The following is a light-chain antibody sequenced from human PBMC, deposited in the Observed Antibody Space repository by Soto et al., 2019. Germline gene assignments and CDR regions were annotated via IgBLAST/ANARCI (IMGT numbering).Light chain of an antibody. CDR1: QSISSY. CDR2: AAS. V-gene: IGKV1-39*01. CDR3: QQSYSTPRT. Sequence: DIQMTQSPSPLSASVGDRVTITCRASQSISSYLNWYQQKPGKAPKLLIYAASSLQSGVPSRFSGSGSGTVFTLTFSSLQPEDFATYYCQQSYSTPRTFGQGTKVDIK. J-gene: IGKJ1*01.